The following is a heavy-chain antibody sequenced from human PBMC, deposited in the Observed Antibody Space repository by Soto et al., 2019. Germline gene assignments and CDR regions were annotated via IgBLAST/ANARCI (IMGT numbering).Heavy chain of an antibody. CDR1: GGSISSGGYS. CDR2: IYHSGST. D-gene: IGHD4-17*01. Sequence: PSETLSLTCAVSGGSISSGGYSWNWIRQPPGKGLEWIGNIYHSGSTYYNASLKSRVTISVDRSKNQSSLKLSSVTAADTAVYYCGRGDYANAFDIWGQGTMVTVSS. CDR3: GRGDYANAFDI. V-gene: IGHV4-30-2*01. J-gene: IGHJ3*02.